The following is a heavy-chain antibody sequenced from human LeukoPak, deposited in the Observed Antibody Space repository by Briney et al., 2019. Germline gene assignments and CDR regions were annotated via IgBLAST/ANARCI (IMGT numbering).Heavy chain of an antibody. CDR3: TRDLPVPSLVRGIIIYGLTDY. CDR2: ISPDGETT. J-gene: IGHJ4*02. Sequence: PGGSLRLSCEASGFTFSSISMNWVRQAPGKGLEWVSSISPDGETTYHADSVKGRFTTSRDNAKSSLYLQMNSLRAEDTALYYCTRDLPVPSLVRGIIIYGLTDYWGQGTLVTVSS. D-gene: IGHD3-10*01. V-gene: IGHV3-21*06. CDR1: GFTFSSIS.